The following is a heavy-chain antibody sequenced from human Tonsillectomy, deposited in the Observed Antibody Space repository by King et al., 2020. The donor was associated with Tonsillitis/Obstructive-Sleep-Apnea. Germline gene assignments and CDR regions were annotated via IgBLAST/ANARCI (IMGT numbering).Heavy chain of an antibody. CDR2: IWYDGSNK. J-gene: IGHJ5*02. Sequence: VQLVESGGGVVQPGRSLRLSCAASGFTFSSYGMHWVRQAPGKGLEWVAVIWYDGSNKYYADSVKGPFTISRDNSKNTLYLQMNSLRAEGTAVYYFASSSTSGWFDPWGQGTLVTVSS. V-gene: IGHV3-33*01. D-gene: IGHD2-2*01. CDR1: GFTFSSYG. CDR3: ASSSTSGWFDP.